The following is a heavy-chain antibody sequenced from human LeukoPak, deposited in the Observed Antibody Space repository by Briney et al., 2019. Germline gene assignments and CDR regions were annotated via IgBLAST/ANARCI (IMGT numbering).Heavy chain of an antibody. V-gene: IGHV4-59*12. CDR1: GGSTSGSY. CDR3: ARSTIVVVPAAMVWFDP. CDR2: VSYSGST. Sequence: SETLSLTCSVSGGSTSGSYWNWIREPPGKGLEWIGYVSYSGSTNYNPSLKSRVTISVDTSKNQFSLKLSSVTAADTAVYYCARSTIVVVPAAMVWFDPWGQGTLVTVSS. J-gene: IGHJ5*02. D-gene: IGHD2-2*01.